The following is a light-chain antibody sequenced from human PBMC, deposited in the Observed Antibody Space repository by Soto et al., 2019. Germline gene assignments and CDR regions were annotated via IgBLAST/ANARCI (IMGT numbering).Light chain of an antibody. V-gene: IGKV3-20*01. CDR2: GAS. CDR3: QHYGTSLMYT. J-gene: IGKJ2*01. CDR1: QSVSSSY. Sequence: EIVLTQSPGTLSLSPGERATLSCRASQSVSSSYLAWYQQKPGQAPRLLIYGASSMASGIPDRFSGSGSGTDFTLTISRLAPEDFAVYYCQHYGTSLMYTFGQGTKLEIK.